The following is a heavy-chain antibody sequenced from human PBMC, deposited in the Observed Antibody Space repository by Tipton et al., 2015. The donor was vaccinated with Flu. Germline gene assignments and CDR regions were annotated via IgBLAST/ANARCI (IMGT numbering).Heavy chain of an antibody. V-gene: IGHV4-31*03. J-gene: IGHJ5*02. CDR2: IYYSGST. CDR3: ARAVARYPLWFGELYWFDP. D-gene: IGHD3-10*01. CDR1: GGSISSGGYY. Sequence: TLSLTCTVSGGSISSGGYYWSWIRQHPGKGLEWIGYIYYSGSTYYNPSLKSRVTISVDTSKNQFSLKLSSVTAADTAVYYCARAVARYPLWFGELYWFDPWGQGTLVTVSS.